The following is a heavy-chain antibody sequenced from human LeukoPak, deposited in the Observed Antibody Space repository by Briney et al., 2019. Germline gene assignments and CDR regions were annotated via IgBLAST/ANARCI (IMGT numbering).Heavy chain of an antibody. Sequence: SSETLSLTCTVSGGSISSYYWSWIRQPAGKGLEWIGRIYTSGSTNYNPSLKSRVTMSVDTSKNQLSLKLSSVTAADTAVYYCARAVYGSGSYYRKQYYYYYYMDVWGKGTTVTISS. CDR2: IYTSGST. D-gene: IGHD3-10*01. V-gene: IGHV4-4*07. CDR1: GGSISSYY. J-gene: IGHJ6*03. CDR3: ARAVYGSGSYYRKQYYYYYYMDV.